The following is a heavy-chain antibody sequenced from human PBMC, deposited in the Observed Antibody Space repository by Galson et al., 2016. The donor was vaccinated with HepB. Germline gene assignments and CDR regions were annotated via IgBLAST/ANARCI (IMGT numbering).Heavy chain of an antibody. V-gene: IGHV3-23*01. CDR3: AKDLQVSPLWFGELFPDD. CDR2: ITAAGGAT. CDR1: GFTFRGYA. J-gene: IGHJ4*02. Sequence: SLRLSCAASGFTFRGYAMSWVRQAPGKGLEWLSAITAAGGATYYADSAKGRFTISRDNSKNTLYLEMSSLRVEDTAVYYCAKDLQVSPLWFGELFPDDWGQGTLVAVSS. D-gene: IGHD3-10*01.